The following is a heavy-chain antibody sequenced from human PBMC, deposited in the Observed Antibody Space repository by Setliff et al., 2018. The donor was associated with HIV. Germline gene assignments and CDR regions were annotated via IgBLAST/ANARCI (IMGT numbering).Heavy chain of an antibody. D-gene: IGHD6-19*01. CDR3: ARGVGEYSSGWYPVQWPYYYYYGMDV. CDR1: GVSISAYF. CDR2: IDNSGNT. J-gene: IGHJ6*02. Sequence: PSETLSLTCAVSGVSISAYFWSWIRQSPEKGLEWIGYIDNSGNTNYSPSLKSRITISRDTSKNQFSLKLKSVTAADTAVYYCARGVGEYSSGWYPVQWPYYYYYGMDVWGQGTTVTVSS. V-gene: IGHV4-59*12.